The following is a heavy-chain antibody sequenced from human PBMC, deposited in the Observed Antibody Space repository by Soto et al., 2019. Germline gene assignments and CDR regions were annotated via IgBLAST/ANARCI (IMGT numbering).Heavy chain of an antibody. V-gene: IGHV3-11*05. J-gene: IGHJ6*02. Sequence: QVQLVESGGGLVKPGGSLRLSCAVSGFTFSDHYMSWIRQAPGKGLEWISYISSGSSYTNYADSVKGRFTISRDNADNSLYLQMSSLGADDTAVYYCASNMGRRTQGYYNGMDVWGQGTTVTVSS. D-gene: IGHD1-26*01. CDR3: ASNMGRRTQGYYNGMDV. CDR2: ISSGSSYT. CDR1: GFTFSDHY.